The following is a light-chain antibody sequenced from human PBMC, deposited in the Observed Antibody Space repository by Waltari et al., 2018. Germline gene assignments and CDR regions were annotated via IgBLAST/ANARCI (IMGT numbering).Light chain of an antibody. CDR1: QSISTY. V-gene: IGKV1-39*01. CDR3: QQYSTYPYT. CDR2: AAS. Sequence: DIQMTQSPSSLSASVGARVTITCRASQSISTYLHWYRQKPGEAPNLLIYAASTLQSGVPARFSGSGSGTDFTLTINGLQPEDFATYYCQQYSTYPYTFGQGTKLEIK. J-gene: IGKJ2*01.